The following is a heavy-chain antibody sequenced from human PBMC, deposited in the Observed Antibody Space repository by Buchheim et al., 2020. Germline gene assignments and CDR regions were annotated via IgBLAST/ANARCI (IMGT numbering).Heavy chain of an antibody. CDR3: ARGNAPMGAFDL. J-gene: IGHJ3*01. CDR2: IYYSGST. CDR1: GASISSGGYY. D-gene: IGHD3-10*01. V-gene: IGHV4-31*03. Sequence: QVQLQESGPGLVKPSQTLSLTCTVSGASISSGGYYWSWIRQLPGKGLEWIGYIYYSGSTYFNPSLKSRVTMSEDTSKNQFSLKLSSVTAADTAVYYCARGNAPMGAFDLWGQGT.